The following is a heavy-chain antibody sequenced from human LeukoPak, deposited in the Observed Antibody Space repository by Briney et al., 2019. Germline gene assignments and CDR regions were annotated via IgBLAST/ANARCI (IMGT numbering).Heavy chain of an antibody. CDR1: GYTFIGYY. D-gene: IGHD2-15*01. V-gene: IGHV1-2*06. J-gene: IGHJ5*02. CDR2: INPNSGGT. CDR3: ARVGVGYCSGGSCYSETFDP. Sequence: GASVKVSCKASGYTFIGYYMHWVRQAPGQGLEWMGRINPNSGGTNYAQKFQGRVTMTRDTSISTAYMELSRLRSDDTAVYYCARVGVGYCSGGSCYSETFDPWGQGTLVTVSS.